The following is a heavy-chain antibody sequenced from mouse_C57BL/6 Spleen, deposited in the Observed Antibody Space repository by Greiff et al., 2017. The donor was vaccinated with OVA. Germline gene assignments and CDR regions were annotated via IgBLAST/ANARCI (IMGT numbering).Heavy chain of an antibody. J-gene: IGHJ4*01. CDR2: IYPGSGNT. D-gene: IGHD2-14*01. CDR3: ARFPAYYRAMDY. CDR1: GYTFTDYY. Sequence: VQLQQSGAELVRPGASVKLSCKASGYTFTDYYINWVKQRPGQGLEWIARIYPGSGNTYYNEKFKGKATLTAEKSSSTAYMQLSSLTSEDSAVYFCARFPAYYRAMDYWGQGTSVTVSS. V-gene: IGHV1-76*01.